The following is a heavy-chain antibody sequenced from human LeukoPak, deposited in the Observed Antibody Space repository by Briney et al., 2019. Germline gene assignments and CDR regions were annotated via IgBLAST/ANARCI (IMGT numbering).Heavy chain of an antibody. V-gene: IGHV3-23*01. D-gene: IGHD3-3*01. J-gene: IGHJ4*02. CDR1: GFTFSSFW. CDR3: AKDPIDYDFWSGYYTGFDY. CDR2: ISGSGGST. Sequence: GGSLRLSCAASGFTFSSFWMSWVRQAPGKGLEWVSAISGSGGSTYYADSVKGRFTISRDNSKNTLYLQMNSLRAEDTAVYYCAKDPIDYDFWSGYYTGFDYWGQGTLVTVSS.